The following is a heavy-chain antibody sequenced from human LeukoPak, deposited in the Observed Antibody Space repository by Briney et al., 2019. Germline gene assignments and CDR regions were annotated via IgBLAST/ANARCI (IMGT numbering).Heavy chain of an antibody. CDR3: ARPRGAAAGTFGFDP. D-gene: IGHD6-13*01. V-gene: IGHV3-30*03. Sequence: GGSLRLSCAASGFTFTSYVMHWVRQAPGKGLQWVALISYDGSNKYYADSVKGRFTISRDNSKNTLYLQMNSLRAEDTAVYYCARPRGAAAGTFGFDPWGQGTLVTV. CDR2: ISYDGSNK. CDR1: GFTFTSYV. J-gene: IGHJ5*02.